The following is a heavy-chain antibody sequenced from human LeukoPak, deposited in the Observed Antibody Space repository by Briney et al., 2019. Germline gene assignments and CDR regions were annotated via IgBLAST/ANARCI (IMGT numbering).Heavy chain of an antibody. CDR2: IRSSTSYI. V-gene: IGHV3-21*01. D-gene: IGHD5-12*01. CDR1: GFTFSSYS. CDR3: ARDSPDIVATIEAFDI. Sequence: PGGSLRLSCAASGFTFSSYSMHGVRQAPGKGLECVSSIRSSTSYIYYADSVKGRFINARDNAKNSMYLQMNSLRAEDTAVYYCARDSPDIVATIEAFDIWGQGTMVTVSS. J-gene: IGHJ3*02.